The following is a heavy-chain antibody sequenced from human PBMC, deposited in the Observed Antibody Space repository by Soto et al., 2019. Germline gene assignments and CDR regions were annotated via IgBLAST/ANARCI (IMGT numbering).Heavy chain of an antibody. CDR2: IYYSGST. J-gene: IGHJ6*02. Sequence: PSETLSLTCSVSGGSVSSGSYYWSWIRQPPGKGLEWIGYIYYSGSTNYNPSLKSRVTISVDTSKNQFSLKLTSVTAADTALYYCARGEYNYGHYYPIDVWGQGTTVTVSS. D-gene: IGHD5-18*01. V-gene: IGHV4-61*01. CDR3: ARGEYNYGHYYPIDV. CDR1: GGSVSSGSYY.